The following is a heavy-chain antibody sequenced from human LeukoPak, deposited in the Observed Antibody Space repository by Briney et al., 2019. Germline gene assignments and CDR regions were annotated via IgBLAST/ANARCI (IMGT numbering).Heavy chain of an antibody. D-gene: IGHD3-22*01. V-gene: IGHV3-30*18. CDR3: AKDWNYYDSSGYYYYYYYYMDV. Sequence: GGSLRLSCAASGFTFSRYGMHWVRQAPGKGLEWVAVISYDGSNKYYADSVKGRFTISRDNSKNTLYLQMNSLRAEDTAVYYCAKDWNYYDSSGYYYYYYYYMDVWGKGTTVTVSS. CDR1: GFTFSRYG. CDR2: ISYDGSNK. J-gene: IGHJ6*03.